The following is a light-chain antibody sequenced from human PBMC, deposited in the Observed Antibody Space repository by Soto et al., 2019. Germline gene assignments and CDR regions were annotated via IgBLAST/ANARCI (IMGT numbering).Light chain of an antibody. Sequence: EIMMTQSPAILSVSPGERATLSCIASQSVSINLAWYQQKPDQVPRLLIYGASSRATGIPARFSGSGSGTDFTLTISSLQSEDFAVYYCQQYNNWPLTFGGGTKVDIK. CDR2: GAS. CDR1: QSVSIN. CDR3: QQYNNWPLT. J-gene: IGKJ4*01. V-gene: IGKV3-15*01.